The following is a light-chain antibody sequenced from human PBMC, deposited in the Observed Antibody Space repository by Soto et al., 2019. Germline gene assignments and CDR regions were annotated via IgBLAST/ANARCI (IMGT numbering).Light chain of an antibody. Sequence: EIVMTQSPGTLSVSPGERATLSCRASQSISTNVGWYQQRPGQAPRLLIYGASTRATGIPARFSGSGSGTEFTLTISRLESEDSAVYYCQQYNDWHQITFGQGTRLEIK. CDR1: QSISTN. J-gene: IGKJ5*01. V-gene: IGKV3-15*01. CDR3: QQYNDWHQIT. CDR2: GAS.